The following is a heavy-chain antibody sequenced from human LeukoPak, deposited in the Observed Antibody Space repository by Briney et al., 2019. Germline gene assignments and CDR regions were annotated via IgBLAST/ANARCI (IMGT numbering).Heavy chain of an antibody. CDR2: ISYDGSNK. J-gene: IGHJ5*02. CDR1: GFSFSNYW. D-gene: IGHD2-2*01. CDR3: ARANRSTSSQYNWFDP. Sequence: GGSLRLSCAASGFSFSNYWMTWLRQAPGKGLEWVAVISYDGSNKYYADSVKGRFTISRDNAKNSLYLQMNSLRAEDTAVYYCARANRSTSSQYNWFDPWGQGTLVTVSS. V-gene: IGHV3-30-3*01.